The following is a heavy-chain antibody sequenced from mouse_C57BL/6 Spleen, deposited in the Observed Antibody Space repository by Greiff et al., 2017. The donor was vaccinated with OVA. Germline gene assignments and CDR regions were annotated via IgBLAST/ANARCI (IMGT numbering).Heavy chain of an antibody. V-gene: IGHV5-4*01. CDR3: ARGGFDY. Sequence: EVHLVESGGGLVKPGGSLKLSCAASGFTFSSYAMSWVRQTPEKRLEWVATISDGGSYTYYPDNVKGRFTISRDNAKNNRYLQMSHLKSEDTAMYYCARGGFDYWGQGTTLTVSS. J-gene: IGHJ2*01. CDR1: GFTFSSYA. CDR2: ISDGGSYT.